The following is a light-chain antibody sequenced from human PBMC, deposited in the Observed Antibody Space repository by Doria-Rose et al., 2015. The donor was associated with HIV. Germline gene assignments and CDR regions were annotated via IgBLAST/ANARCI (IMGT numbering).Light chain of an antibody. J-gene: IGKJ1*01. CDR2: DGA. Sequence: VLTQSPGTLSLSPGERATLSCRASQSFSSTYLAWYQQKPGQAPSLLIYDGATRATGIPAMFRASASGTDFTLTINRLEPEDFALYYCHQYVTSWTFGQGPKVEI. CDR1: QSFSSTY. V-gene: IGKV3-20*01. CDR3: HQYVTSWT.